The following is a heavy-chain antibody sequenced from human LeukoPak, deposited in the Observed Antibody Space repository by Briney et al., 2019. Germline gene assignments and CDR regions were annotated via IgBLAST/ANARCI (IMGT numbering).Heavy chain of an antibody. J-gene: IGHJ4*02. Sequence: SGGSLRLSCAASGFTSDDYAMHWVRQAPGKGLEWVSGISWNSGSIGYADSVKGRFTISRDNAKNSLYLQMNSLRAEDTALYYCAKGYCSSTSCYIDYWGQGTLVTVSS. CDR3: AKGYCSSTSCYIDY. CDR2: ISWNSGSI. CDR1: GFTSDDYA. V-gene: IGHV3-9*02. D-gene: IGHD2-2*02.